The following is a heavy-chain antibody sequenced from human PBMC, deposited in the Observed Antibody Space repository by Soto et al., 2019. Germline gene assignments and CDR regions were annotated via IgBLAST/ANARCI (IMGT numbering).Heavy chain of an antibody. CDR2: TRHDGSNT. CDR3: ARDGVGTTTDFGYFDY. CDR1: GFTFSGYG. J-gene: IGHJ4*02. D-gene: IGHD1-26*01. Sequence: QVQLVESGGGVVQPGRSLRLSCAASGFTFSGYGMHWVRQAPGKGLEWVAVTRHDGSNTYYADSVRGRFTISRDNSNKLLYLQMNSLRAEDTAVYYWARDGVGTTTDFGYFDYWGQGTLVTVSS. V-gene: IGHV3-33*01.